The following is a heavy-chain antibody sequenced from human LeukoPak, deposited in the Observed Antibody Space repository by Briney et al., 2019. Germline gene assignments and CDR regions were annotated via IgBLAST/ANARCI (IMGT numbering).Heavy chain of an antibody. J-gene: IGHJ6*02. D-gene: IGHD4-17*01. CDR2: ISGGGGST. V-gene: IGHV3-23*01. Sequence: QPGGSLIFSCAASGFTFSSYAMSWVRQAPGKGLEWVSVISGGGGSTFYAGSVKGRFTISRDNSKNTLYLQMNSLRAEDTAVYYCAKSVTTDFYYYAMDVWGQGTTVAVSS. CDR3: AKSVTTDFYYYAMDV. CDR1: GFTFSSYA.